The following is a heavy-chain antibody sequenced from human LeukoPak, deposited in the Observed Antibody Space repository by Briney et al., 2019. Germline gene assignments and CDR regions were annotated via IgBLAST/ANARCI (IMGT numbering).Heavy chain of an antibody. Sequence: ASVKVSCKASGYTFTSYGISWVRQAPGQGLEWMGWINAYNGNTNYAQKLQGRVTMTTDTSTSTTYMELRSLRSDDTALYYCTKPQPGAFEIWGQGTMVTVSS. CDR1: GYTFTSYG. J-gene: IGHJ3*02. CDR3: TKPQPGAFEI. D-gene: IGHD2-2*01. CDR2: INAYNGNT. V-gene: IGHV1-18*01.